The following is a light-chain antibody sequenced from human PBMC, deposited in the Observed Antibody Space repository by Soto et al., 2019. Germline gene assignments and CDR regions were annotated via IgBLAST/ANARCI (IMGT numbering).Light chain of an antibody. CDR1: QSVLYSSNNKNY. CDR3: QQYYSTPLT. V-gene: IGKV4-1*01. Sequence: EIVMTQSPDSLAVSLGERATINCKSSQSVLYSSNNKNYLAWYQQKPGQPPELLIYWASTRESGVPDRFSGSGSGTDFTLTISSLQAEDVAVYYCQQYYSTPLTFGGGTKVDIK. J-gene: IGKJ4*01. CDR2: WAS.